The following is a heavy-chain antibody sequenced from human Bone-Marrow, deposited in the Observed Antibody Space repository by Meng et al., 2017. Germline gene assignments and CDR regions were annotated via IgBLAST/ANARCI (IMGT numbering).Heavy chain of an antibody. CDR3: AKVRGAYCGGDCYLDAFDI. CDR1: GFTFNSYA. Sequence: GESLKISCAASGFTFNSYAMSWVRQAPGKGLEWVSAISGSGGSTYYADSVKGRFTISRDNSKNTLYLQMNSLRAEDTAVYYCAKVRGAYCGGDCYLDAFDIWGQGTMVTVSS. D-gene: IGHD2-21*02. CDR2: ISGSGGST. V-gene: IGHV3-23*01. J-gene: IGHJ3*02.